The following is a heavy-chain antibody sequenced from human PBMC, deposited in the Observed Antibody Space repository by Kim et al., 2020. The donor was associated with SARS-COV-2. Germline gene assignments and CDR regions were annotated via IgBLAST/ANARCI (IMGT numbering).Heavy chain of an antibody. CDR2: TAGET. CDR3: ARGAFDI. V-gene: IGHV3-13*01. Sequence: TAGETYYPGSVKGRFTIAREKAKNSLYLQMNSLRAGDTAVYYCARGAFDIWGQGTMVTVSS. J-gene: IGHJ3*02.